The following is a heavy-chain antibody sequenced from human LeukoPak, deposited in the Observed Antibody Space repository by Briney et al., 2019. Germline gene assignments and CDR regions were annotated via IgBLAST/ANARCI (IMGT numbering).Heavy chain of an antibody. Sequence: GGSLRLSCAASGFTFSSYWMSWVRQAPGKGLEWVANIKQDGSEKNYVDSVKGRFTISRDNAKNSLELQMNSLRDEDTAVYYCARAGGYASLWAYWGQGTLVTVSS. CDR1: GFTFSSYW. J-gene: IGHJ4*02. CDR2: IKQDGSEK. D-gene: IGHD5-12*01. CDR3: ARAGGYASLWAY. V-gene: IGHV3-7*01.